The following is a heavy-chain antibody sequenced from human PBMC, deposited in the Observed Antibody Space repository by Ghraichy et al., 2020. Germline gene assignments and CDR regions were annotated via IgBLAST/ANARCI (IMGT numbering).Heavy chain of an antibody. D-gene: IGHD6-25*01. CDR3: ARQKVGISAFDS. V-gene: IGHV4-39*01. CDR1: GGSISSSSYY. J-gene: IGHJ4*02. Sequence: SETLSLTCTVSGGSISSSSYYWGWIRQPPGKGLEWIGSIFYSGSTYSNPSLKSRVTMSVDTPKNQFSLKLTSVTAADTAVYYCARQKVGISAFDSWGQGTLVTVSS. CDR2: IFYSGST.